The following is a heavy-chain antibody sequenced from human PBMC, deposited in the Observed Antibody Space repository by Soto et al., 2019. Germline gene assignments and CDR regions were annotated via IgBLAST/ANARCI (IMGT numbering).Heavy chain of an antibody. J-gene: IGHJ3*02. CDR3: AHHSYRYGRDAFDI. Sequence: QITLKESGPTLVKPTQTLTLTCTFSGFSFSTSGVGVGWIRQPPGKALEWLALIYWDDDKRYSSSLKSRLTNTKDTSNNQVVLTMTNMDPVDTATYYCAHHSYRYGRDAFDIWGQGTMVTVSS. CDR1: GFSFSTSGVG. D-gene: IGHD5-18*01. CDR2: IYWDDDK. V-gene: IGHV2-5*02.